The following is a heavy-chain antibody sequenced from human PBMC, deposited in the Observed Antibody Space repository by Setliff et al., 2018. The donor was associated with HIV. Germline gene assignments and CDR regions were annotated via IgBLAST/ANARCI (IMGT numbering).Heavy chain of an antibody. Sequence: PSETLSLTCTVSGGSISSDGYYWGWIRQHPGKGLEWFAYIHYGGSAYYNPSLESRVTISVDTSKNQFSLKLTSVTAADTAVYYCARAPRLTRIFTPLYFDYWGQGTLVTVSS. CDR2: IHYGGSA. V-gene: IGHV4-31*03. J-gene: IGHJ4*02. CDR1: GGSISSDGYY. CDR3: ARAPRLTRIFTPLYFDY. D-gene: IGHD3-3*01.